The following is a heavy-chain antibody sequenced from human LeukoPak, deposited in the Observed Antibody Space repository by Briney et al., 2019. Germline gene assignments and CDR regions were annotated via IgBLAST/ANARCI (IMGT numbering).Heavy chain of an antibody. CDR1: GIIFRNYG. D-gene: IGHD5-24*01. V-gene: IGHV3-23*01. Sequence: GGSLRLSCAASGIIFRNYGMSWVRQAPGKGLEWVSTVHGRNYYADSVKGRFTISRNDYRSTLYLQMDKLRAEDTAVYYCAKDQPGDGYNSIWGQGTLVTVSS. J-gene: IGHJ4*02. CDR2: VHGRN. CDR3: AKDQPGDGYNSI.